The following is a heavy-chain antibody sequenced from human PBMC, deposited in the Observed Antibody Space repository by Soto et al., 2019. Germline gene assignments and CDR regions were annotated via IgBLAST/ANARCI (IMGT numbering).Heavy chain of an antibody. Sequence: PSETLCLTCTVSGGPISSYYWSWIRQPPGKGLEWIGYIYYSGSTNYNPSLKSRVTISVDTSKNQFSLKLSSVTAADTAVYYCARQRYDFWSGYIPTDAFDIWGQGTMVTVSS. D-gene: IGHD3-3*01. V-gene: IGHV4-59*08. CDR3: ARQRYDFWSGYIPTDAFDI. CDR2: IYYSGST. J-gene: IGHJ3*02. CDR1: GGPISSYY.